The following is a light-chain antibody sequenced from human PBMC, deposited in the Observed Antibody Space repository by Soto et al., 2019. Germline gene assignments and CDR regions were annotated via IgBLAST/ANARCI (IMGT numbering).Light chain of an antibody. CDR3: PQHHNYPPIT. CDR1: QDIRND. J-gene: IGKJ5*01. Sequence: DIQMTQSPSSLSASVGDRVTITCRASQDIRNDLGWYQQKPGKAPKRLIYDASSLQSGVPSRFSGSRSGTQFTLTITSLQPEDFATYYCPQHHNYPPITFGQGTRLEIK. V-gene: IGKV1-17*01. CDR2: DAS.